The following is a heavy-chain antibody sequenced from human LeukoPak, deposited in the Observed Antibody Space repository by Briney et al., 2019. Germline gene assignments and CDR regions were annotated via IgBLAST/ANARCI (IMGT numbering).Heavy chain of an antibody. CDR3: AKSSNLDY. V-gene: IGHV3-23*01. CDR2: ISGIGGTP. CDR1: GSTFSSHT. Sequence: GGSLRLSCAASGSTFSSHTMNWVRQAPGKGLEWVSGISGIGGTPFYADSVKGRFTISRDNSKNTLYLQMNSLRAEDTAVYYCAKSSNLDYWGQGTRVTVSS. J-gene: IGHJ4*02. D-gene: IGHD2-2*01.